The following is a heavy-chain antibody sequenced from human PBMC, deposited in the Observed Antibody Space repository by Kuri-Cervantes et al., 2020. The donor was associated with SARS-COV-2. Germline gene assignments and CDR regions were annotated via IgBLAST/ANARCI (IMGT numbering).Heavy chain of an antibody. Sequence: ESLKISCTVSGGSISSYYWSWIRQPPGKGLEWIGYIYYSGSTNYNPSLKSRVTISVDASKNQFSLKLSSVTAADTAVYYCAREGYGDYLSWGQGALVTVSS. D-gene: IGHD4-17*01. J-gene: IGHJ5*02. V-gene: IGHV4-59*01. CDR3: AREGYGDYLS. CDR1: GGSISSYY. CDR2: IYYSGST.